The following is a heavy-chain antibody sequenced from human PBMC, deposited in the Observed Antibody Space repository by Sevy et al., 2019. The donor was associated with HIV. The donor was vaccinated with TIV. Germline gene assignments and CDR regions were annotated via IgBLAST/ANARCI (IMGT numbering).Heavy chain of an antibody. CDR2: ISSSSSSTI. D-gene: IGHD6-19*01. J-gene: IGHJ3*02. Sequence: GGSLRLSCAASGFTFSSYSMNWVRQAPGKGLEWVSYISSSSSSTIYYADSVKGRFTISRDNAKNSLYLQMNSLRDEDTAVYYCARRHYSLRIAVAGTRGDAFDIWGQGTMVTVSS. V-gene: IGHV3-48*02. CDR1: GFTFSSYS. CDR3: ARRHYSLRIAVAGTRGDAFDI.